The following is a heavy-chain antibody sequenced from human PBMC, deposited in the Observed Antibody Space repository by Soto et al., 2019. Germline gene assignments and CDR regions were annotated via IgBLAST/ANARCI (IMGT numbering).Heavy chain of an antibody. CDR2: INPNSGGT. Sequence: QVQLVQSGAEVKKPGASVKVSCKASGYTFTGYYMHWVRQAPGQGLEWMGWINPNSGGTNYAQKFQGRVTMTRDTSISTAYMERSRLRSDDTAVYYCARRRPSGRSLSFYYYYYGMDVWGQGTTVNVSS. V-gene: IGHV1-2*02. CDR3: ARRRPSGRSLSFYYYYYGMDV. CDR1: GYTFTGYY. D-gene: IGHD2-15*01. J-gene: IGHJ6*02.